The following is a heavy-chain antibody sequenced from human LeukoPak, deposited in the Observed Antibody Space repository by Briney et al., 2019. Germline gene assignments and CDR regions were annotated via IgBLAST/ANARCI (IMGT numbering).Heavy chain of an antibody. D-gene: IGHD6-13*01. CDR3: AKVAGYSSSHFDY. CDR2: ISSSGSTI. J-gene: IGHJ4*02. CDR1: GFTFSDYY. V-gene: IGHV3-11*01. Sequence: GGSLRLSCAASGFTFSDYYMSWIRQAPGKGLEWVSYISSSGSTIYYADSVKGRFTISRDNSKNTLYLQMNSLRAEDTAVYYCAKVAGYSSSHFDYWGQGTLVTVSS.